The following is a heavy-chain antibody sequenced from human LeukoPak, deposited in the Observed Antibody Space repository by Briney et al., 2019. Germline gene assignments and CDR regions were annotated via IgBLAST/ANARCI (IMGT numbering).Heavy chain of an antibody. Sequence: SETLSLTCTVSGDSNRNYYWTWIRQPPGKGLEWIGYTSLSGSTSYNPSLKSRVTMSLDTSKSQFSLNLTSVTAADTAVYYCARGGFWFDPWGQGTLVTISS. J-gene: IGHJ5*02. CDR1: GDSNRNYY. V-gene: IGHV4-59*01. CDR2: TSLSGST. CDR3: ARGGFWFDP.